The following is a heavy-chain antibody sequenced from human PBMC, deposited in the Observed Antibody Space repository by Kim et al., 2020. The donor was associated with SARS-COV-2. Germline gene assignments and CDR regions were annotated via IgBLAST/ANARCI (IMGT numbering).Heavy chain of an antibody. V-gene: IGHV5-51*01. J-gene: IGHJ3*02. CDR2: IYPGDSDT. CDR1: GYRFTSYW. CDR3: ARHRQTGVFHDVFDI. D-gene: IGHD3-10*01. Sequence: GESLKISCKGSGYRFTSYWIVWVRQVPGKGLEYMGIIYPGDSDTRYSPSFQGQVTISVDKSISTAYLQWSSLKATDTAMYYCARHRQTGVFHDVFDIWGQGTVVTVSS.